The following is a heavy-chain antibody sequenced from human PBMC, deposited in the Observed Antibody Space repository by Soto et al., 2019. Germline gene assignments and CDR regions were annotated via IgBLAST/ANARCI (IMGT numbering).Heavy chain of an antibody. V-gene: IGHV3-23*01. D-gene: IGHD2-21*02. J-gene: IGHJ4*02. CDR3: AKGRASDCPGCTQDY. CDR2: VSGSGDST. Sequence: EVQLLESGEGLAQPGGSLRLCCAASAFTFSSYAMSWVRQAPGKGLEWVSAVSGSGDSTYYADSVKGRFTISRDNSKNTLYLQMNSLRAEDTAVYYCAKGRASDCPGCTQDYWGQGTLVTVSS. CDR1: AFTFSSYA.